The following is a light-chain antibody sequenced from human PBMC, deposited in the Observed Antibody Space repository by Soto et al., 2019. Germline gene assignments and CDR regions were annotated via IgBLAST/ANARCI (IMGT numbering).Light chain of an antibody. CDR1: QSVSSKY. J-gene: IGKJ1*01. CDR2: GAS. V-gene: IGKV3D-15*01. CDR3: QQYNTWPRT. Sequence: DIVLTQSPGTLSLSPGERATLSCRASQSVSSKYLAWYQQKPGQAPRVLIYGASIRATGIPARFTASGSGTEFTLTISSLQSEDFAVYYCQQYNTWPRTFGQGTKVEVK.